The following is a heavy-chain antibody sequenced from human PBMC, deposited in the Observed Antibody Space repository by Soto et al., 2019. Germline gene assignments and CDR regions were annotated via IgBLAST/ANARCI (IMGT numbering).Heavy chain of an antibody. CDR1: GGSISSSSYY. CDR3: ARRAASYGHYYYYGMDV. D-gene: IGHD5-18*01. Sequence: AETLSLTCTVSGGSISSSSYYWGWIRQPPGKGLEWIGSIYYSGSTYYNPSLKSRVTISVDTSKNQFSLKLSSVTAADTAVYYCARRAASYGHYYYYGMDVWGQGTTVTVSS. V-gene: IGHV4-39*01. CDR2: IYYSGST. J-gene: IGHJ6*02.